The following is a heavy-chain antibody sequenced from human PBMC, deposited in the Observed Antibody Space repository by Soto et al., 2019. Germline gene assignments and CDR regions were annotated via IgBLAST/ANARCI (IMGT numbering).Heavy chain of an antibody. CDR3: TTGDY. V-gene: IGHV3-15*01. CDR2: IKSKAAGGTI. Sequence: EVQLVESGGGLVKPGGSRRLSCAASGFIFTSAFMSWVRQTPGKGLEWVARIKSKAAGGTIDYAAPVKDRFTISRDDFQNTVSLQMDSLKAEDTGLYYCTTGDYWGQENPGHRLL. CDR1: GFIFTSAF. J-gene: IGHJ4*02.